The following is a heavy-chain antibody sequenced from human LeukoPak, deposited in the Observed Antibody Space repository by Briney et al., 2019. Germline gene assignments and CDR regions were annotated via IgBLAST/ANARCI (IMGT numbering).Heavy chain of an antibody. V-gene: IGHV3-7*01. CDR1: GFIFSNYG. D-gene: IGHD3-3*01. J-gene: IGHJ4*02. CDR3: ARGVVYPTWSGPHWSDY. Sequence: PGGSLRLSCAASGFIFSNYGMNWVRQAPGKGPEWVAHIKQDASQEDHVDSVKGRFAISRDNAKNSLYLQMNSLRAEDTAVYYCARGVVYPTWSGPHWSDYWGQGTLVAVSS. CDR2: IKQDASQE.